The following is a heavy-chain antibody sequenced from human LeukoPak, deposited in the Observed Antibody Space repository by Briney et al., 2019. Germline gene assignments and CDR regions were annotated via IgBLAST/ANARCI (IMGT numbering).Heavy chain of an antibody. CDR2: INHSGST. V-gene: IGHV4-39*07. D-gene: IGHD6-13*01. CDR3: ARLRRYSSSPSSIDY. Sequence: PSETLSLTCTVSGGSISSSSYYWSWIRQPPGKGLEGIGEINHSGSTNYNPSLKSRATISVDTSKNPFSLKLSSVTAADTAVYYCARLRRYSSSPSSIDYWGQGTLVTVSS. J-gene: IGHJ4*02. CDR1: GGSISSSSYY.